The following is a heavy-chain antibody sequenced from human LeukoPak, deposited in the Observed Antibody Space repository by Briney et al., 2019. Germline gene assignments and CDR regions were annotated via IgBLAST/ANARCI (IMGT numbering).Heavy chain of an antibody. CDR1: GFTFSSYS. CDR2: IKQDGSEK. D-gene: IGHD3-3*01. J-gene: IGHJ3*02. CDR3: ARKLRIFGVVSGAIDI. Sequence: GGSLRLSCAASGFTFSSYSMNWVRQAPGKGLEWVANIKQDGSEKYYVDSVKGRFTISRDNAKNSLYLQMNSLRAEDTTVYYCARKLRIFGVVSGAIDIWGQGTMITVSS. V-gene: IGHV3-7*01.